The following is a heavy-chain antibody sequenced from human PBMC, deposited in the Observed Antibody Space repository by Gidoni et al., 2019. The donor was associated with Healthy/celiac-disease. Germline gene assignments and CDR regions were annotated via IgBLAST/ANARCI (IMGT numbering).Heavy chain of an antibody. CDR2: INHSGST. V-gene: IGHV4-34*01. CDR3: AVRFYGDYRSY. J-gene: IGHJ4*02. Sequence: QVQLQQWGAGLLKPSETLSLTCAVYGGSFSGYYWSWIRQPPGKGLEWSGEINHSGSTNYNPSLKSRVTISVDTSKSQFSLKLSSVTAADTAVYYCAVRFYGDYRSYWGQGTLVTVSS. CDR1: GGSFSGYY. D-gene: IGHD3-3*01.